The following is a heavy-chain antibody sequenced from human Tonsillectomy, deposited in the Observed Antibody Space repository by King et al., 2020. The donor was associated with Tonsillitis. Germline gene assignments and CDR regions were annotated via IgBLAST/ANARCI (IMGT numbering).Heavy chain of an antibody. CDR1: GHTFTNYG. CDR2: ISNYKAIT. J-gene: IGHJ3*01. D-gene: IGHD1-7*01. Sequence: QLVQSGGEEKKSGASVKVSCKGSGHTFTNYGINWVRQAPGQGLEWMGWISNYKAITKVAQKFQGRLTLTIDTSSSIAYMELRSLASDDTAVYFCATGGDGWNYDASLAFDLWGRGTLVTVSS. CDR3: ATGGDGWNYDASLAFDL. V-gene: IGHV1-18*01.